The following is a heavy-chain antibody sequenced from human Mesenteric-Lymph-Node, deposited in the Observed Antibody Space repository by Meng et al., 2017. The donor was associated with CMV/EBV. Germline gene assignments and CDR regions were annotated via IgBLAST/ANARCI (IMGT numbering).Heavy chain of an antibody. J-gene: IGHJ4*02. Sequence: TVSGCSISSTSYYWGWFRQPPGKGLEWIGGIYFGGSAYYNPSLKSRVTISVDTSKNQFFLKLSSVTAADTAVYYCARRGIGLIFDYWGQGTLVTVSS. CDR3: ARRGIGLIFDY. V-gene: IGHV4-39*01. CDR1: GCSISSTSYY. CDR2: IYFGGSA.